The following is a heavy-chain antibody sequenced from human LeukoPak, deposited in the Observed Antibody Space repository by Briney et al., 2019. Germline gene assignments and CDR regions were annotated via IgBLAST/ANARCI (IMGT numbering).Heavy chain of an antibody. CDR1: GYTFTSYD. Sequence: GASVKVSCKASGYTFTSYDINWVRQATGQGLEWMGWMNPNSGSTGYAQKFQGRVTMTRNTSISTAYMELSSLRSEDTAVYYCASIMTTVTQEGFQHWGQGTLVTVSS. D-gene: IGHD4-17*01. CDR2: MNPNSGST. CDR3: ASIMTTVTQEGFQH. J-gene: IGHJ1*01. V-gene: IGHV1-8*01.